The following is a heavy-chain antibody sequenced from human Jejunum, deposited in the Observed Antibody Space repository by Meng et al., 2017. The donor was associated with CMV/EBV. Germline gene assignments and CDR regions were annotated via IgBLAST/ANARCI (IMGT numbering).Heavy chain of an antibody. CDR1: GFAFSPSW. CDR3: ARGFSSEIDY. V-gene: IGHV3-74*01. Sequence: LSCAASGFAFSPSWMLRVQRDPGKGLVWVSRINNDGSRANYTASVMGQFTISRDNAKNTLYLQMNSLRAEDTAVYYCARGFSSEIDYWGQGTLVTVSS. D-gene: IGHD6-6*01. CDR2: INNDGSRA. J-gene: IGHJ4*02.